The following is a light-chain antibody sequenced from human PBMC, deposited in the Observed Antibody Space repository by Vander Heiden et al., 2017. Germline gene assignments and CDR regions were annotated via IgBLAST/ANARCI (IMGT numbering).Light chain of an antibody. CDR1: HDIKNY. CDR2: DAS. Sequence: GSIGDRVHMTCQASHDIKNYLNWYQQKPGKSPKFLIIDASKLEIEFPSSSSGSGSGAHFTFTFGSLQPENVPTNYVQQHEILFTFGPGTKVEIK. V-gene: IGKV1-33*01. J-gene: IGKJ3*01. CDR3: QQHEILFT.